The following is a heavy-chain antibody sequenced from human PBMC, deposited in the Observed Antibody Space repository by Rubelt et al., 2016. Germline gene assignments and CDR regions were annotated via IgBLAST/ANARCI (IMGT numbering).Heavy chain of an antibody. Sequence: QLQLQESGPGLVKPSETLSLTCTVSGGSISSSSYYWGWIRQPPGNGLEWIGSIYSSGGTYYNPSLKSRVNISVDTSKNQFSLKLSSVTAADTAVYYCARGYCSSTSCYFDYWGQGTLVTVSS. D-gene: IGHD2-2*01. CDR1: GGSISSSSYY. CDR3: ARGYCSSTSCYFDY. CDR2: IYSSGGT. J-gene: IGHJ4*02. V-gene: IGHV4-39*07.